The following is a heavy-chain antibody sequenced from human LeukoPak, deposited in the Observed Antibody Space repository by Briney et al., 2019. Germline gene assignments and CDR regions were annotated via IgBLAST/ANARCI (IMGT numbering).Heavy chain of an antibody. CDR1: GGSISSGGYY. D-gene: IGHD6-19*01. Sequence: PSETLSLTRTVSGGSISSGGYYWSWIRQHPGKGLEWIGYIYYCGSTYYNPSLKSRVTISVDTSKNQFSLKLSSVTAADTAVYYCAREGVAVAGKGFDYYYGMDVWGQGTTVTVSS. CDR2: IYYCGST. J-gene: IGHJ6*02. V-gene: IGHV4-31*03. CDR3: AREGVAVAGKGFDYYYGMDV.